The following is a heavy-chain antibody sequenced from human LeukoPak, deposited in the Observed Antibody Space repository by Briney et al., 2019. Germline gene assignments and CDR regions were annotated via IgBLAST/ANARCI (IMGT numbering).Heavy chain of an antibody. CDR1: GDSISSDY. CDR3: AREPEWYYYDSSGTNPLYYYYMDV. CDR2: IYTSGST. V-gene: IGHV4-4*07. J-gene: IGHJ6*03. D-gene: IGHD3-22*01. Sequence: SETLSLTCSVSGDSISSDYWSWIRQLAGKGLEWIGRIYTSGSTNYNPSLKSRVTISVDTSKNQFSLKLSSVTAADTAVYYCAREPEWYYYDSSGTNPLYYYYMDVWGKGTTVTVSS.